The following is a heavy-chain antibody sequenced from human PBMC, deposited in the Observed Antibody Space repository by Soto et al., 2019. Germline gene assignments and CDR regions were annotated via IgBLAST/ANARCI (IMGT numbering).Heavy chain of an antibody. V-gene: IGHV3-33*01. Sequence: GGSLRLSCAASGFTFSSYGMHWVRQAPGKGLEWVAVIWYDGSSKYYADSVKGRFTISRNNSKNTLYLQMSSLRAEDTAVYSCARGLGYCSSSSCPLDYWGQGTLVTVSS. D-gene: IGHD2-2*01. CDR1: GFTFSSYG. J-gene: IGHJ4*02. CDR2: IWYDGSSK. CDR3: ARGLGYCSSSSCPLDY.